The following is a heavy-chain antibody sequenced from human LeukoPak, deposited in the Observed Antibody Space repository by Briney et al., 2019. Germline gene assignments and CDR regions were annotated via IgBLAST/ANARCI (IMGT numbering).Heavy chain of an antibody. Sequence: SETLSLTCTVSGGSISSHYWSWIRQPPGKGLEWIGYIYYSGSTNYNPSLKSRVTISVDTSKNQFSLKLSSVTAADTAVYYCARERTGSSPRVWYFDLWGRGTLVTVSS. D-gene: IGHD6-6*01. V-gene: IGHV4-59*11. CDR3: ARERTGSSPRVWYFDL. J-gene: IGHJ2*01. CDR2: IYYSGST. CDR1: GGSISSHY.